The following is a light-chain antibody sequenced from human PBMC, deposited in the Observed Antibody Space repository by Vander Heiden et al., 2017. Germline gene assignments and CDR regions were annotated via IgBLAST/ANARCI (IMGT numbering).Light chain of an antibody. CDR2: GAS. V-gene: IGKV3-15*01. CDR3: QQYHTWPYT. J-gene: IGKJ2*01. Sequence: ELVITQSPASLSVSLGDRAFLSRRASQSLNNDLAWYDQKPGQTPRLLFYGASSRATGVPARFSGSGSGTDFTLTISSLQSEDSASYFCQQYHTWPYTFGQGTELEIK. CDR1: QSLNND.